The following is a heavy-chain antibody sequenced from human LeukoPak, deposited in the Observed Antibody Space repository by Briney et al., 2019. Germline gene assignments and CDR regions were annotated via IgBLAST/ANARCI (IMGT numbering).Heavy chain of an antibody. D-gene: IGHD6-6*01. V-gene: IGHV4-59*01. CDR2: TYYSGST. CDR1: GGSTSSYY. Sequence: SETLSLTCTVSGGSTSSYYWSWIRQPPGKGLEWIGYTYYSGSTNYNPSLKSRVTISVDTSKNQFSLKLSSVTAADTAVYYCARDPLGYSSSSGYYYYGMDVWGQGTTVTVSS. J-gene: IGHJ6*02. CDR3: ARDPLGYSSSSGYYYYGMDV.